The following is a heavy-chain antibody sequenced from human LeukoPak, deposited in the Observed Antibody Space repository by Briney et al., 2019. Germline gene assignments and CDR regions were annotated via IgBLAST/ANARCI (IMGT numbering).Heavy chain of an antibody. D-gene: IGHD3-10*01. V-gene: IGHV3-33*01. CDR3: ARIYGLGSSKSDNFDY. CDR2: IWYDGSNK. Sequence: GRSLRLSCAASGFTFSSYGMHWVRQAPGKGLEWVAVIWYDGSNKYYADSVKGRFTISRDNSKNTLYLQMNSLRAEDTAVYYCARIYGLGSSKSDNFDYWGQGTLVTVSS. CDR1: GFTFSSYG. J-gene: IGHJ4*02.